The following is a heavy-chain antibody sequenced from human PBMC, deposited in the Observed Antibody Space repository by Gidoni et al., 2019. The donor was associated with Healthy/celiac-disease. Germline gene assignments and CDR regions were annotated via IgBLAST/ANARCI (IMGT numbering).Heavy chain of an antibody. CDR1: EFTFSSYE. CDR3: ARAPVDDFWSGCYFDY. J-gene: IGHJ4*02. V-gene: IGHV3-48*03. D-gene: IGHD3-3*01. CDR2: ISSSGSTI. Sequence: EVQLVESGGGLVQPGGSLRLSCAASEFTFSSYEMNWVRQAPGKGLEWVSYISSSGSTIYYADSVKGRFTISRDNAKNSLYLQMNSLRAEDTAVYYCARAPVDDFWSGCYFDYWGQGTLVTVSS.